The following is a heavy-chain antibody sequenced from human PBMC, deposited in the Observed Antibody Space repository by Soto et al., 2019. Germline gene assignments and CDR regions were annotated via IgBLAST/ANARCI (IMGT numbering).Heavy chain of an antibody. CDR1: GYTFTSYG. D-gene: IGHD5-18*01. CDR2: ISAYNGNT. CDR3: ARDTRYSYGYDYYYYGMDV. Sequence: GASVKVSCKASGYTFTSYGISWVRQAPGQGLEWMGWISAYNGNTNYAQKLQGRVTMTTDTSTSTAYMELSSLRSEDTAVYYCARDTRYSYGYDYYYYGMDVWGQGTTVTVSS. V-gene: IGHV1-18*01. J-gene: IGHJ6*02.